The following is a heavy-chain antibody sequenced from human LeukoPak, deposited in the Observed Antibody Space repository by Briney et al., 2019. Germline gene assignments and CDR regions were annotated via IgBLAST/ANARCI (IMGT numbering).Heavy chain of an antibody. CDR3: ARDTYSSSWYTY. J-gene: IGHJ4*02. D-gene: IGHD6-13*01. V-gene: IGHV4-34*01. CDR1: GGSFSGYY. CDR2: INHSGST. Sequence: SETLSLTCAVYGGSFSGYYWSWIRQPPGKGLEWIGEINHSGSTNYNPSLKSRVTISVDTSKNQFSLKLSSVTAADTAVYYCARDTYSSSWYTYWGQGTLVTVSS.